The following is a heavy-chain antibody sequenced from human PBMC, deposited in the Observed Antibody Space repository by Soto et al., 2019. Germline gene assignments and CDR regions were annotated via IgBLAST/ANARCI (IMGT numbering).Heavy chain of an antibody. CDR2: IYHSGST. CDR1: GGSISSSNW. Sequence: QVQLQESGPGLVKPSGTLSLTCAVSGGSISSSNWWRWVRQPPGKGLEWIGEIYHSGSTNYNPSRKSRVPISVDKSKNQSSMKLSSVTAADTAVYYCARVAVAGTRVDYWGQGTLVTVSS. J-gene: IGHJ4*02. V-gene: IGHV4-4*02. D-gene: IGHD6-19*01. CDR3: ARVAVAGTRVDY.